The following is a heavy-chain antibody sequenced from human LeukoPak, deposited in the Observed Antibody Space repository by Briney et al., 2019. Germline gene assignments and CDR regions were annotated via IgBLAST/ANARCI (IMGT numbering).Heavy chain of an antibody. D-gene: IGHD6-13*01. CDR3: VKDPGYSSSWYFDY. CDR2: ISSDGGAT. V-gene: IGHV3-64D*06. CDR1: GITFSNYA. J-gene: IGHJ4*02. Sequence: PGGSLRLSCSASGITFSNYAMHWVRQAPGKGLEYVSTISSDGGATSYADSVKGRFTISRDNSKNTLYLQMSSLRAEDTAVYYCVKDPGYSSSWYFDYWGQGTMVTVSS.